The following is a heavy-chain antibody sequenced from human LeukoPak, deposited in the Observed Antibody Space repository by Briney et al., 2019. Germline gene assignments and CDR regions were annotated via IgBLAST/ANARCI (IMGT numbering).Heavy chain of an antibody. V-gene: IGHV3-23*01. D-gene: IGHD2-2*01. Sequence: GGSLRLSCAASGFTFSSYAMRWVRQAPGKGLEWVSAISGSGGSTYYADSVKGRFTISRDNSKNTLYLQMNSLRAEDTAVYYCAKYGPDIVVVPAANYFDYWGQGTLVSVS. CDR1: GFTFSSYA. CDR2: ISGSGGST. J-gene: IGHJ4*02. CDR3: AKYGPDIVVVPAANYFDY.